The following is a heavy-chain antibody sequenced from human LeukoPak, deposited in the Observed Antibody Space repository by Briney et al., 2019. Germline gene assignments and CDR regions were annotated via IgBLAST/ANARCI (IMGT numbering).Heavy chain of an antibody. D-gene: IGHD6-19*01. J-gene: IGHJ4*02. V-gene: IGHV3-9*01. Sequence: GGSLRLSCAASGFTFDDYGMSWVRQAPGKGLEWVSGISWNSGSIGYADSVKGRFTISRDNAKNSLYLQMNSLRAEDTALYYCAKDGGGWYGDYWGQGTLVTVSS. CDR1: GFTFDDYG. CDR2: ISWNSGSI. CDR3: AKDGGGWYGDY.